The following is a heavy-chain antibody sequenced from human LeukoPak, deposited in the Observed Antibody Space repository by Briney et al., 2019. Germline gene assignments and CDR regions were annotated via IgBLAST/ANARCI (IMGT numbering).Heavy chain of an antibody. Sequence: ASVKVSCTASGYTFSDYIITWVRQAPGRGLEWMGWISAYDSNINLAQSLQGRVTITTDTSTTTAYMQLGSLRSDDTAVYYCARGPPAGVYYFFYMDVWGEGTTVTVSS. CDR2: ISAYDSNI. CDR3: ARGPPAGVYYFFYMDV. V-gene: IGHV1-18*01. D-gene: IGHD2-2*01. J-gene: IGHJ6*03. CDR1: GYTFSDYI.